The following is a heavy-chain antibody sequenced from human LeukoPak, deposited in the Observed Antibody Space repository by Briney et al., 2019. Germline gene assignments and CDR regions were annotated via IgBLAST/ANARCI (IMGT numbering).Heavy chain of an antibody. CDR3: ARGLQGPGYFDY. J-gene: IGHJ4*02. V-gene: IGHV4-31*03. CDR1: GGSISSGGYY. Sequence: SETLSLTCTVSGGSISSGGYYWSWIRQHPGKGLEWIGYIYYSGSTYYNPSLKSRVTISVDTSKNQFSLKLSSVTAADTAVYYGARGLQGPGYFDYWAQETRVTVSS. CDR2: IYYSGST. D-gene: IGHD5-24*01.